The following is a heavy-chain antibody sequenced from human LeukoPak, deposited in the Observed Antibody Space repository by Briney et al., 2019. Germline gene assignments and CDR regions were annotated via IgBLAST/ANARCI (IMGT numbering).Heavy chain of an antibody. D-gene: IGHD6-13*01. CDR2: ISAYNGNT. CDR1: GYTFTSYG. CDR3: ARDAGSIAAAGSLSDY. V-gene: IGHV1-18*01. J-gene: IGHJ4*02. Sequence: GASVEVSCKASGYTFTSYGISWVRQPPGQGLEWVGWISAYNGNTNYAQKLQGRVTMTTDTSTSTAYMELRSLRSDDTAVYYCARDAGSIAAAGSLSDYWGQGTLVTVSS.